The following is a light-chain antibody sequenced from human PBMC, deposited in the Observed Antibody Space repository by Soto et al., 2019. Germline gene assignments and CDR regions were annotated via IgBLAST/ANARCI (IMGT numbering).Light chain of an antibody. CDR1: QSVSSY. CDR3: QQRSNWPTWT. Sequence: EIVMTQSPATLSVSPGERATLSCRASQSVSSYLAWYQQKPGQAPRLLIYDASNRATGIPARFSGSGSGTDFTLTISSLEPEDFAVYYCQQRSNWPTWTFGQGSKVDI. V-gene: IGKV3-11*01. CDR2: DAS. J-gene: IGKJ1*01.